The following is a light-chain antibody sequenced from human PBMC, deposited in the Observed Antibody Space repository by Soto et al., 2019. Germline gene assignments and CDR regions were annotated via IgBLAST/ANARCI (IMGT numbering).Light chain of an antibody. V-gene: IGKV1-39*01. CDR2: GVS. Sequence: DIQLTQSPSSLSASVGDEVTITCRASQGISHYLTWYQQKPGRAPTLLIYGVSTLQSGVPPRFSGGGSATEFTLTISNLQLEDFATYYCQQSYDAQFTFGGETMVEIK. J-gene: IGKJ4*01. CDR3: QQSYDAQFT. CDR1: QGISHY.